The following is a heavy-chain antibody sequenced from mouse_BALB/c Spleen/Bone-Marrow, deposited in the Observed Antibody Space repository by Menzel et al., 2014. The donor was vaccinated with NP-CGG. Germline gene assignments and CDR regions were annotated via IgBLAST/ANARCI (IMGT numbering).Heavy chain of an antibody. CDR2: IDPSDSET. J-gene: IGHJ4*01. Sequence: VQRVESGAELVKPGAPVKLSCKASGYTFTSYWMNWVKQRPGRGLEWIGRIDPSDSETHYNQKFKDKATLTVDKSSSTAYIQLSSLTSEDSAVYYCARALGDGYYCATDYWGQGTSVTVSS. CDR1: GYTFTSYW. V-gene: IGHV1-69*02. D-gene: IGHD2-3*01. CDR3: ARALGDGYYCATDY.